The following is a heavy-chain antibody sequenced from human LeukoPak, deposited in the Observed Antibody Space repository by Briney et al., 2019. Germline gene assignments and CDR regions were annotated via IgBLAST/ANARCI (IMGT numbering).Heavy chain of an antibody. Sequence: ASVKVSCKASGYTFTGYYMHWVRQAPGQGLEWMGWINPNSGGTNYAQKFQGRVTMTRDTSISTAYMELSRLRSDDTAVYYCARNPPTYYESLSGYYYYMDVWGKGTTVTISS. V-gene: IGHV1-2*02. J-gene: IGHJ6*03. CDR2: INPNSGGT. CDR1: GYTFTGYY. CDR3: ARNPPTYYESLSGYYYYMDV. D-gene: IGHD3-3*01.